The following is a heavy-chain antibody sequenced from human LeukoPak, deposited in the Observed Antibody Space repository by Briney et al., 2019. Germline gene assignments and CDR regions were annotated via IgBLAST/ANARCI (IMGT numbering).Heavy chain of an antibody. D-gene: IGHD2-15*01. J-gene: IGHJ6*03. CDR3: ARDLGGYPFFMDV. V-gene: IGHV4-39*07. Sequence: PSETLSLTCSVSGGSTRSGRHHWAWVRQPPGKGLEFIGSLDESGRPYYNAPLKSRVTISEDSSGKQFSLNLSSVTAADTAVYYCARDLGGYPFFMDVWGRGTTVVVSS. CDR2: LDESGRP. CDR1: GGSTRSGRHH.